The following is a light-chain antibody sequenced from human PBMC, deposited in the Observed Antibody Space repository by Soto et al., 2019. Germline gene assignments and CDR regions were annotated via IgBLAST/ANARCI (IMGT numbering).Light chain of an antibody. V-gene: IGKV3-20*01. CDR1: QSVRSSN. CDR2: GAS. J-gene: IGKJ5*01. CDR3: QHYGSSLSVT. Sequence: EIVLTQSPGTLSLFPGERATLSCRASQSVRSSNLAWYQQRCGQAPRLLIYGASSRATDIPDRFSGSGSGTDFTLTISILEPEDSALYYCQHYGSSLSVTFGQGTRLEIQ.